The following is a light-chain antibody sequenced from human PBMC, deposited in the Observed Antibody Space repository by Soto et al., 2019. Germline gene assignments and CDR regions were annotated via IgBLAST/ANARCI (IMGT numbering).Light chain of an antibody. J-gene: IGKJ1*01. Sequence: DIQMTQSPSTLPASVVDRVTITCRASQSISNWLAWYQQKPGKAPKLLIYKASTLKSGVPSRFSGSGSGTEFTLTISSLQPDDFATYYCQHYNSYSEAFGQGNKVDIK. CDR3: QHYNSYSEA. CDR2: KAS. CDR1: QSISNW. V-gene: IGKV1-5*03.